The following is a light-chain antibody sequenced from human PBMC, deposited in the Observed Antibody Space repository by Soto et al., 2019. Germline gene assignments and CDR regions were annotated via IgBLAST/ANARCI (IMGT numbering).Light chain of an antibody. J-gene: IGLJ3*02. CDR1: SSNFGAGYD. CDR2: ANN. V-gene: IGLV1-40*01. CDR3: QSYDSSLSGWV. Sequence: QPVLTRPPSVSGAPGQRVTISCTGSSSNFGAGYDVHWYQQLPGTAPKLLIYANNNRPSGVPERFSGSKSGTSASLAITGLRAEDEADYYCQSYDSSLSGWVFGGGTKLTVL.